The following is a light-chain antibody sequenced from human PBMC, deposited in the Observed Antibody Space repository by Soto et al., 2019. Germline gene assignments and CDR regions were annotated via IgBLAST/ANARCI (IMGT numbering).Light chain of an antibody. CDR2: TSS. J-gene: IGKJ3*01. Sequence: DIQMTQSPSSLSASVGDRVTITCRATQGISNYLAWYQQNPGKVPNLLIYTSSTLQSGVPSRFSGSVSATDFTLAISRLQPEDVAPYYCHKYNSAPYTFDPGTKVDIK. CDR1: QGISNY. CDR3: HKYNSAPYT. V-gene: IGKV1-27*01.